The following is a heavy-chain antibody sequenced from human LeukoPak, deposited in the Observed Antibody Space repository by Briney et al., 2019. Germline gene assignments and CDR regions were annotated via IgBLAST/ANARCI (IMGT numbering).Heavy chain of an antibody. D-gene: IGHD2-15*01. CDR1: GYIFTDYY. J-gene: IGHJ4*02. CDR3: ARDRAVVVAATDY. Sequence: GASVKVSCKASGYIFTDYYMHWVRQAPGQELGWMGRINPNSGGTNYAQKFQGRVTMTRDTSISTAYTELSSLRSEDTATYYCARDRAVVVAATDYWGQGTLVTVSS. V-gene: IGHV1/OR15-1*03. CDR2: INPNSGGT.